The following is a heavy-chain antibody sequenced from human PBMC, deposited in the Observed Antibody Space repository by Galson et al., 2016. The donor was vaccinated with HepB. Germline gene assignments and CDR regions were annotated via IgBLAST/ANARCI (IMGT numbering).Heavy chain of an antibody. J-gene: IGHJ4*02. CDR2: ISGYNGNT. CDR1: GYSFTTYA. CDR3: ARVGQSGGPMLYDY. V-gene: IGHV1-18*01. D-gene: IGHD2-15*01. Sequence: SVKVSCKASGYSFTTYAINWVRQAPGQGLEWMGWISGYNGNTNYAQRLQGRISMTTDTSTSTAYMELRSLRSDDTAVYYCARVGQSGGPMLYDYWGQGTVVTVSS.